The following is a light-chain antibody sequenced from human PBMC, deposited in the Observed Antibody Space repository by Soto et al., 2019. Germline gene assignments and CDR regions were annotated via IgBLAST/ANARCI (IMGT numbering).Light chain of an antibody. CDR1: QRISSW. J-gene: IGKJ1*01. Sequence: DIQMTQSPSTLCAFVGDRVTITCRASQRISSWLAWYQQKPGKAPKFLIYDGSTLESGGPARFSGSGSGKEFTLTISSLQPDDFGTYFCQQYDSYPWTFGQGTKV. V-gene: IGKV1-5*01. CDR2: DGS. CDR3: QQYDSYPWT.